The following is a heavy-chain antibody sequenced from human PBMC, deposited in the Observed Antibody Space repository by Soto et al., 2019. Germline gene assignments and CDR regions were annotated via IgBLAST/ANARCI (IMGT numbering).Heavy chain of an antibody. CDR3: AAGYTSGYLKDFDY. D-gene: IGHD6-19*01. J-gene: IGHJ4*02. CDR2: IYYGGST. Sequence: SETLSLTCTVSGGSITSYYWSWIRQPPGKGLEWIGYIYYGGSTNYSPSLKTRVTISIDTSKNQFSLKLSSVTAADTAVYYCAAGYTSGYLKDFDYWGQGTLVTVSS. V-gene: IGHV4-59*01. CDR1: GGSITSYY.